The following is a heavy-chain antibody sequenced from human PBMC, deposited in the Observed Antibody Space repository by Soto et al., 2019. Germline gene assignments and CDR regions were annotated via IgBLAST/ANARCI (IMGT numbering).Heavy chain of an antibody. D-gene: IGHD4-17*01. CDR3: ARDETTVTSFAGYYYGMDV. V-gene: IGHV3-33*01. J-gene: IGHJ6*02. CDR1: GFTFSSYG. Sequence: PGGSLRLSCAASGFTFSSYGMHWVRQAPGKGLEWVAVIWYDGSNKYYADSVKGRFTISRDNSKNTLYLQVNSLRAEDTAVYYCARDETTVTSFAGYYYGMDVWGQGTTVTVSS. CDR2: IWYDGSNK.